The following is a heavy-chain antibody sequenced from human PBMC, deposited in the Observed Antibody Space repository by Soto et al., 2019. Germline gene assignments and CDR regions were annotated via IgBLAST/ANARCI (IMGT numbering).Heavy chain of an antibody. V-gene: IGHV4-38-2*02. CDR1: GYSISSGYY. J-gene: IGHJ6*02. D-gene: IGHD3-16*02. CDR3: ARDLRYSGDYYYYGMDV. CDR2: IYHSGST. Sequence: SETLSLTCAVSGYSISSGYYWGWIRHPPGKGLEWIGSIYHSGSTYYNPSLKSRVTISVDTSKNRFSLKLSSVTAADTAVYYCARDLRYSGDYYYYGMDVWGQGTTVTVSS.